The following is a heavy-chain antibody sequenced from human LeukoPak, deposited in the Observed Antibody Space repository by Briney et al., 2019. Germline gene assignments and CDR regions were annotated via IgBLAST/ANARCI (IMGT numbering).Heavy chain of an antibody. D-gene: IGHD5-18*01. CDR2: MNPNSGNT. Sequence: ASVKVSCKASGYTFTSYDINWVRQATGQGLEWMGWMNPNSGNTGYAQKFQGRVTITRNTSISTAYMGLSSLRSEDTAVYYCARDNYLVGYSYGTYYYYMDVWGKGTTVTVSS. CDR1: GYTFTSYD. J-gene: IGHJ6*03. CDR3: ARDNYLVGYSYGTYYYYMDV. V-gene: IGHV1-8*03.